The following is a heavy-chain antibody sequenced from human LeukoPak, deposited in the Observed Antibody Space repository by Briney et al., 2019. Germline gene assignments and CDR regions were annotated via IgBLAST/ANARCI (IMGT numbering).Heavy chain of an antibody. CDR2: IDWDDDK. CDR1: GFSLSTRGMC. D-gene: IGHD6-6*01. Sequence: SGPALVKPPQTLTLTCIFSGFSLSTRGMCVSWIRQPPGKALEWLARIDWDDDKYYSTSLKTRLTISIDTSKNQVVLTMTTMDPLDTATYYCARITAARLYAFDIWGQGTMVTVSS. CDR3: ARITAARLYAFDI. J-gene: IGHJ3*02. V-gene: IGHV2-70*11.